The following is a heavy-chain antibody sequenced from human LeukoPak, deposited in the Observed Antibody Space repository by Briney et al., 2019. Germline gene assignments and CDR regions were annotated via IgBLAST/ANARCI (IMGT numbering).Heavy chain of an antibody. J-gene: IGHJ4*02. Sequence: SETLSLTCTVSGGSISSYYWSWIRQPPGKGLEWIGEINHSGSTNYNPSLKSRVTISVDTSKNQFSLKLSSVTAADTAVYYCARGYYDSSTADYWGQGTLVTVSS. D-gene: IGHD3-22*01. CDR3: ARGYYDSSTADY. CDR2: INHSGST. CDR1: GGSISSYY. V-gene: IGHV4-34*01.